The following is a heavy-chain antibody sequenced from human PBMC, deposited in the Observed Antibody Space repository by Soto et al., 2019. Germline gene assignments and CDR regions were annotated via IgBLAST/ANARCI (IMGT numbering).Heavy chain of an antibody. J-gene: IGHJ4*02. CDR2: ISGSGGST. V-gene: IGHV3-23*01. CDR1: GFTFSSYA. Sequence: VQLLESGGGLVQPGGSLRLSCAASGFTFSSYAMSWVRQAPGKGLEWVSAISGSGGSTYYADSVKGRFTISRDNSKDTPYLQMNSLRAEDTAVYYCAKDHVLLWFGEFDYWGQGTLVTVSS. CDR3: AKDHVLLWFGEFDY. D-gene: IGHD3-10*01.